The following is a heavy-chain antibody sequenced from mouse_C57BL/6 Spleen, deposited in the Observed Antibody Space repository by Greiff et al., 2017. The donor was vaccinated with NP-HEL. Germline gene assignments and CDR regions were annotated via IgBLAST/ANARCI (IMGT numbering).Heavy chain of an antibody. V-gene: IGHV1-42*01. Sequence: VQLQQSGPELVKPGASVKISCKASGYSFTGYYMNWVKQSPEKSLEWIGEINPSTGGTTYNQKFKAKATLTVDKSSSTAYMQLKSLTSEDSAVYYCARGETAQATLFDYWGQGTTLTVSS. CDR3: ARGETAQATLFDY. CDR2: INPSTGGT. CDR1: GYSFTGYY. J-gene: IGHJ2*01. D-gene: IGHD3-2*02.